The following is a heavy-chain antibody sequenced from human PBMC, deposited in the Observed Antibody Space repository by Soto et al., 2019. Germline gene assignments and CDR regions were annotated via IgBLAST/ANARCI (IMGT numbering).Heavy chain of an antibody. CDR1: GGSVNGYY. J-gene: IGHJ5*02. CDR2: INHTGGT. Sequence: SETLSLTCAVYGGSVNGYYWNWIRQPPGKGLEWIGAINHTGGTHYNPSLKSRVTMSVDTSKNQFSLRLSSVTAADTAIYYCATRITVFGLLIPPFDPWGRGTQVTVSS. D-gene: IGHD3-3*01. V-gene: IGHV4-34*01. CDR3: ATRITVFGLLIPPFDP.